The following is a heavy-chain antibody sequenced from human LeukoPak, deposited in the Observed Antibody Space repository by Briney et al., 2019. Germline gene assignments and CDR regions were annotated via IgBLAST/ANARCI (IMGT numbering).Heavy chain of an antibody. CDR1: GGSISSGGYY. D-gene: IGHD2-2*01. CDR3: ARGVEVVPAAIDY. Sequence: SQTLSLTCTVSGGSISSGGYYWSWIRQHPGKGLEWIGYIYYSGSTYYNPSLKSRVTISVDTSKNQFSLKLSSVTAADTAVYYCARGVEVVPAAIDYWGQGTLVTVSS. V-gene: IGHV4-31*03. J-gene: IGHJ4*02. CDR2: IYYSGST.